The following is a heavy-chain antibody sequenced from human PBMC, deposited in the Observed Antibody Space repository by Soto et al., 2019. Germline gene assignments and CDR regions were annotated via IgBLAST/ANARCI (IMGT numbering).Heavy chain of an antibody. Sequence: QVQLVQSGAEVKKPGASVKVSCKASGDTFTDYYIHWVRQAPGQGLEWMGTVNPSGGHTTYAQHFLGRMTMTRDTYTSTLYMELTSLTSEDTAVYYCVRGGHVVVVTAALDYWGQGTLVTVSS. CDR3: VRGGHVVVVTAALDY. D-gene: IGHD2-21*02. CDR1: GDTFTDYY. CDR2: VNPSGGHT. V-gene: IGHV1-46*01. J-gene: IGHJ4*02.